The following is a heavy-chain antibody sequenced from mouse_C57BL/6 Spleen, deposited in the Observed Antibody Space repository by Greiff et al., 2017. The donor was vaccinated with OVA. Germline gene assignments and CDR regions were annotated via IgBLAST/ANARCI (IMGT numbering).Heavy chain of an antibody. CDR1: GFNIKDYY. V-gene: IGHV14-1*01. CDR3: TTSNYGSSYPFAY. J-gene: IGHJ3*01. Sequence: VQLQQSGAELVRPGASVKLSCTASGFNIKDYYMHWVKQRPEQGLEWIGRIGPEDGDTEYAPKFQGKATMTADTSSNTAYLQLSSLTSEDTAVYYCTTSNYGSSYPFAYWGQGTLVTVSA. CDR2: IGPEDGDT. D-gene: IGHD1-1*01.